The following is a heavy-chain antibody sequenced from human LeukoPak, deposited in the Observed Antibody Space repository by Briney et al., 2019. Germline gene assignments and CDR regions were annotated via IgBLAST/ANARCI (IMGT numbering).Heavy chain of an antibody. CDR3: ARDRGRWLQWAAFDI. V-gene: IGHV4-59*01. CDR1: GGSISSYY. J-gene: IGHJ3*02. D-gene: IGHD5-24*01. CDR2: IYYSGST. Sequence: KASETLSLTCPVSGGSISSYYWSWIRQPPGKGLEWIGYIYYSGSTNYNPSLKSRVTISVDTSKNQFSLKLSSVTAADTAVYYCARDRGRWLQWAAFDIWGQGTMVTVSS.